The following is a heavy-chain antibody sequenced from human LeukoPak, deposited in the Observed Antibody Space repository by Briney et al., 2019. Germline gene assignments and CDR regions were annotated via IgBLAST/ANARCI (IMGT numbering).Heavy chain of an antibody. CDR2: INPNSGGT. Sequence: ASVKVSCKASGYTFTVYYMHWVRQAPGQGLEWMGWINPNSGGTNYAQKFQGWVTMTRDTSISTAYMELSRLRSDDTAVYYCAREYGSGSARFDPWGQGTLVTVSS. J-gene: IGHJ5*02. CDR3: AREYGSGSARFDP. D-gene: IGHD3-10*01. V-gene: IGHV1-2*04. CDR1: GYTFTVYY.